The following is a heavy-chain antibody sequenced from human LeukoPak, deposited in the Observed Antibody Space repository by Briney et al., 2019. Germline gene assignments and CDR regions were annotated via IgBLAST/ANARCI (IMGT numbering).Heavy chain of an antibody. D-gene: IGHD3-22*01. Sequence: PGGSLRLSCAASGFTFSSYGMHWVRQAPGRGLEWVAFIRYDGSNKYYADSVKGRFTISRDNSKNTLYLQMNSLRAEDTAVYYCAKDKYYYDSSAPGFFDYWGQGTLVTVSS. V-gene: IGHV3-30*02. CDR3: AKDKYYYDSSAPGFFDY. CDR1: GFTFSSYG. CDR2: IRYDGSNK. J-gene: IGHJ4*02.